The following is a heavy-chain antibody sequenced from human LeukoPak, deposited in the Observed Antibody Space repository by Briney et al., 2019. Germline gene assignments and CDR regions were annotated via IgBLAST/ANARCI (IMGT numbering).Heavy chain of an antibody. J-gene: IGHJ4*02. D-gene: IGHD3-10*01. Sequence: ASVKVSCKASGYTFTSYGISWVRQAPGQGLEWMGWISAYNGNTNYAQKLQGRVTMTRDTSTSTVYMELSSLRSEDTAVYYCARGGEYYYGSGSLYWGQGTLVTVSS. CDR2: ISAYNGNT. CDR1: GYTFTSYG. CDR3: ARGGEYYYGSGSLY. V-gene: IGHV1-18*01.